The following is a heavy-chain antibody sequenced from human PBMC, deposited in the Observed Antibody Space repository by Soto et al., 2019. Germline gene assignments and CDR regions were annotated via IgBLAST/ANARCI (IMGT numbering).Heavy chain of an antibody. V-gene: IGHV4-59*01. Sequence: PSETLSLTCTVSGGSINSYYWSWIRPPPGKGLEWTGYIYYSGATNYNPSLKSRVTISVDTSKNQFYLKLSSVTAADTAVYYCARAHYYDSSGFNGAFDIWGQGTMVTVSS. D-gene: IGHD3-22*01. CDR3: ARAHYYDSSGFNGAFDI. J-gene: IGHJ3*02. CDR2: IYYSGAT. CDR1: GGSINSYY.